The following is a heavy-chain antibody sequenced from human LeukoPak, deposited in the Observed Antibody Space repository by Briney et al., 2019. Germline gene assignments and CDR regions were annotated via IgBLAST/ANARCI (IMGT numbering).Heavy chain of an antibody. CDR3: ARDLYYYDSSGSCAFDI. Sequence: QSGGSLRLSCAASGFSFSTQRMHWVRQAPGKGLVWVSYINIDERITGYADSVKGRFTISRDNSKNTLYLQMNSLRAEDTAVYYCARDLYYYDSSGSCAFDIWGQGTMVTVSS. D-gene: IGHD3-22*01. CDR1: GFSFSTQR. V-gene: IGHV3-74*01. J-gene: IGHJ3*02. CDR2: INIDERIT.